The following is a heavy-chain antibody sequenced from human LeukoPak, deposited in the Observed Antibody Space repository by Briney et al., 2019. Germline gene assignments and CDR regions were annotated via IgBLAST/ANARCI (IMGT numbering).Heavy chain of an antibody. Sequence: GGSLRLSCAASGFTFSSYGMSWVRQAPGKGLEWVSAISGSGGSTYYADSVKGRFTISRDNSKNTLYLQMNSLRAEDTAVYYCARYEGLFAPYYYYYMDVWGKGTTVTISS. CDR1: GFTFSSYG. V-gene: IGHV3-23*01. D-gene: IGHD3-10*02. CDR3: ARYEGLFAPYYYYYMDV. J-gene: IGHJ6*03. CDR2: ISGSGGST.